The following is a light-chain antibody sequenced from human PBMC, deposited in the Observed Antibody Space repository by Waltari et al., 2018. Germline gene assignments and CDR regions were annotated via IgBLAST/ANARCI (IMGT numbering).Light chain of an antibody. CDR2: DVS. Sequence: QSAPTQPASVSGSPGQSITISCTGTRSDVGGFNYVSWYQQYPGKAPKPMIYDVSNRPSGVSNRFSGSKSGNTASLTISGLQAEDEADYYCSSYTSSDSLNVFGTGTKVTVL. CDR1: RSDVGGFNY. J-gene: IGLJ1*01. CDR3: SSYTSSDSLNV. V-gene: IGLV2-14*03.